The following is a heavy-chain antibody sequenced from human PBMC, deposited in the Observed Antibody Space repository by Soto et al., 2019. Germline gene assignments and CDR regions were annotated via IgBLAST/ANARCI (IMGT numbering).Heavy chain of an antibody. CDR1: GFTFSSYS. CDR2: ISSSSSTI. CDR3: ARDRRIIAAAGTGWFDP. V-gene: IGHV3-48*01. D-gene: IGHD6-13*01. J-gene: IGHJ5*02. Sequence: PGGSLRLSCAASGFTFSSYSMNWVRQAPGKGLEWVSYISSSSSTIYYADSVKGRFTISRDNAKNSLYLQINSLRAEDTAVYYCARDRRIIAAAGTGWFDPWGQGTLVTVSS.